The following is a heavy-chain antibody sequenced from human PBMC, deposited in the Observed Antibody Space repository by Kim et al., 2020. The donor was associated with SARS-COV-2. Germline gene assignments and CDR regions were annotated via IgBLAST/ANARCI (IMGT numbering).Heavy chain of an antibody. Sequence: GGSLRLSCAASGFTFSSYAMHWVRQAPGKGLEWVAVISYDGSNKYYADSVKGRFTISRDNSKNTLYLQMNSLRAEDTAVYYCARDNTPRDGYEYFDYWGQGTLFTVSS. V-gene: IGHV3-30*04. CDR1: GFTFSSYA. J-gene: IGHJ4*02. CDR3: ARDNTPRDGYEYFDY. D-gene: IGHD5-12*01. CDR2: ISYDGSNK.